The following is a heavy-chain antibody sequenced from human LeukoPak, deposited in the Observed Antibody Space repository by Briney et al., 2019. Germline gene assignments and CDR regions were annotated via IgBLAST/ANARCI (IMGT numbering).Heavy chain of an antibody. Sequence: ASVKVSCKASGYTFTSYYMHWVRQAPGQGLERMGIINPSGGSTSYAQKFQGRVTMTEDTSTDTAYMELSSLRSEDTAVYYCAIDLNYGSGSRDYWGQGTLVTVSS. CDR3: AIDLNYGSGSRDY. J-gene: IGHJ4*02. V-gene: IGHV1-46*01. CDR2: INPSGGST. D-gene: IGHD3-10*01. CDR1: GYTFTSYY.